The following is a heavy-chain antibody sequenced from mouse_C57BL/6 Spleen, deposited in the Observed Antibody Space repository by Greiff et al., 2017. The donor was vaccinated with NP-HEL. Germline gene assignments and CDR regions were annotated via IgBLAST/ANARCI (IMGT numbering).Heavy chain of an antibody. V-gene: IGHV1-50*01. D-gene: IGHD2-5*01. CDR1: GYTFTSYW. CDR3: ASYYSNAMDY. J-gene: IGHJ4*01. Sequence: QVHVKQPGAELVKPGASVKLSCKASGYTFTSYWMQWVKQRPGQGLEWIGEIDPSDSYTNYNQKFKGKATLTVDTSSSTAYMQLSSLTSEDSAVYYCASYYSNAMDYWGQGTSVTVSS. CDR2: IDPSDSYT.